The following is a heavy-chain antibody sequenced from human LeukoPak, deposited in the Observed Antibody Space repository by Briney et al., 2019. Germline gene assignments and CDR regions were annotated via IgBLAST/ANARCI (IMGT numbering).Heavy chain of an antibody. D-gene: IGHD3-3*01. CDR1: GYTFTIYY. CDR3: ARGVNYHRYDFWSGYYKDYYYYGMDV. CDR2: INPSGGST. V-gene: IGHV1-46*01. J-gene: IGHJ6*02. Sequence: ASVKVSCKASGYTFTIYYMHWVRQAPGQGLEWMGIINPSGGSTSYAQKFQGRVTMTRDTSTSTVYMELSSLRSEDTAVYYCARGVNYHRYDFWSGYYKDYYYYGMDVWGQGTTVTVSS.